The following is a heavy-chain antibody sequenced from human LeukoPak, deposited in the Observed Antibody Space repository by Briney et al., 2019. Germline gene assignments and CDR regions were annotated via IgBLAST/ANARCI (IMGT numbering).Heavy chain of an antibody. CDR1: GGSISLSYYY. Sequence: SETLSLTCSVSGGSISLSYYYWGWIRQPPGKALEWIGSVYYSGTTSYNPSLESRVTISVDTSKNQFSLKLSSVTAADTAVYYCARRGYYDSRGWFDPWGQGTVVTVSS. V-gene: IGHV4-39*01. CDR2: VYYSGTT. CDR3: ARRGYYDSRGWFDP. D-gene: IGHD3-22*01. J-gene: IGHJ5*02.